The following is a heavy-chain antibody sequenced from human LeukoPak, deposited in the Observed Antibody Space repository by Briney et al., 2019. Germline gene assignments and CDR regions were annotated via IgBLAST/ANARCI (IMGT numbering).Heavy chain of an antibody. CDR1: GFTFSSYA. CDR3: GTSLVCAFYNSGGYWGY. Sequence: GGSLRLSCAASGFTFSSYAMSWVRQAPGKGLEWVSAISGSGDSTYYSDSVKGRFTISRDNSKNTLYVQMHSLRAEDTAVYYCGTSLVCAFYNSGGYWGYWGRGTRVTVSS. CDR2: ISGSGDST. J-gene: IGHJ4*02. D-gene: IGHD3-22*01. V-gene: IGHV3-23*01.